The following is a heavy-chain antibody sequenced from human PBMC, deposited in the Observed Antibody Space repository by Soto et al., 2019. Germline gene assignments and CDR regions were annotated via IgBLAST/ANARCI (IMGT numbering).Heavy chain of an antibody. Sequence: QMQLVQSGAEVKRPGASVRVSCKSSGYTFTSFYIHWVRQAPGQGPEWMGIINPSGGITNFATRFQGIVTMPRDMSTNTHSMELRGLQSDDTAVYYCASSPAFSSSWYGIPPDPSHGMDVWGQGTTVTVS. CDR3: ASSPAFSSSWYGIPPDPSHGMDV. CDR1: GYTFTSFY. J-gene: IGHJ6*02. V-gene: IGHV1-46*01. CDR2: INPSGGIT. D-gene: IGHD6-13*01.